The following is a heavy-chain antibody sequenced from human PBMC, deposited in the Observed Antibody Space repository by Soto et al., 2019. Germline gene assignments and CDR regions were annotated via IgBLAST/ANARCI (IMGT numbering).Heavy chain of an antibody. CDR2: IIPIFGTA. Sequence: ASVKVSCKASGGTFSSYAISWVRQAPGQGLEWMGGIIPIFGTANYAQKFQGRVTITADESTSTAYMELSSLRSEDTAVYYCASLIAAAGTPFYYYYGMDVWGQGTTVTVSS. V-gene: IGHV1-69*13. CDR3: ASLIAAAGTPFYYYYGMDV. CDR1: GGTFSSYA. D-gene: IGHD6-13*01. J-gene: IGHJ6*02.